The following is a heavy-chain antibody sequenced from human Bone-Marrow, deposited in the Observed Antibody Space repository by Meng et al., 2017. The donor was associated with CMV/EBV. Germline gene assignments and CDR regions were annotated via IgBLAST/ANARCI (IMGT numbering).Heavy chain of an antibody. Sequence: ASVKVSCKASGYTFTGYYMHWVRQAPGQGLEWMGWINPNSGGTNYAQKFQGRVTMTRDTSISTAYMELSRLRSEDTAVYYCAKDRIVVVPAASDGVFDYWGQGTLVTVSS. CDR3: AKDRIVVVPAASDGVFDY. J-gene: IGHJ4*02. CDR2: INPNSGGT. V-gene: IGHV1-2*02. CDR1: GYTFTGYY. D-gene: IGHD2-2*01.